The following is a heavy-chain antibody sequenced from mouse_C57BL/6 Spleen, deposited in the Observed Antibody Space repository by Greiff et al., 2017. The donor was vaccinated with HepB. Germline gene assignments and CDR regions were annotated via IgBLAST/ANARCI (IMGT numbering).Heavy chain of an antibody. D-gene: IGHD2-5*01. J-gene: IGHJ4*01. CDR1: GYSITSGYY. CDR2: ISYDGSN. V-gene: IGHV3-6*01. CDR3: ARDAGYSNFYAMDY. Sequence: VQLQQSGPGLVKPSQSLSLTCSVTGYSITSGYYWNWIRQFPGNKLEWMGYISYDGSNNYNPSLKNRISITRDTSKNQFFLKLNSVTTEDTATYYCARDAGYSNFYAMDYWGQGTSVTVSS.